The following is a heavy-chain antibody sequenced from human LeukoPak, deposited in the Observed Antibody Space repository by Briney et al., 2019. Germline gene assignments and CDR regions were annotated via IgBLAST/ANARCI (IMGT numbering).Heavy chain of an antibody. D-gene: IGHD4-23*01. J-gene: IGHJ3*02. CDR1: GFTFSSYS. V-gene: IGHV3-21*01. CDR3: ARDRNIDGGENDYGGNCAFDI. CDR2: ISSSSSYI. Sequence: GGSLRLSCAASGFTFSSYSMNWVRQAPGKGLEWVSSISSSSSYIYYADSVKGRFTISRDNAKNSLYLQMNSLRAKDTAVYYCARDRNIDGGENDYGGNCAFDIWGQGTMVTVSS.